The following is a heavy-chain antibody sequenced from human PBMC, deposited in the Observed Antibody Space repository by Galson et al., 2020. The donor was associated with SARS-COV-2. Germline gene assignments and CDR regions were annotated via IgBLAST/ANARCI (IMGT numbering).Heavy chain of an antibody. CDR3: ARGIGYCSSTSCSDYYYYGMDV. CDR2: IDWDDDK. CDR1: GFSLSTSGMC. D-gene: IGHD2-2*01. V-gene: IGHV2-70*11. J-gene: IGHJ6*02. Sequence: SGPTLVKPTQTLTLTCTFSGFSLSTSGMCVSWIRQPPGKALEWLARIDWDDDKYYSTSLKTRLTISKDTSKNQVVLTMTNMDPVGTATYYCARGIGYCSSTSCSDYYYYGMDVWGQGTTVTVSS.